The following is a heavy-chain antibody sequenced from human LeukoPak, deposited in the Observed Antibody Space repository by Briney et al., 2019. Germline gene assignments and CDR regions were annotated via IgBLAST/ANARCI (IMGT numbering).Heavy chain of an antibody. D-gene: IGHD3-10*01. CDR2: IYHSGST. J-gene: IGHJ5*02. CDR3: AEGGDRGSWFDP. CDR1: GGSISSSNW. V-gene: IGHV4-4*02. Sequence: PSGTLSLTCAVSGGSISSSNWWSWVRQPPGKGLEWIGEIYHSGSTNYNPSLKSRVTISVDTSKNQFSLKLSSVTAADTAVYYCAEGGDRGSWFDPWGQGTLVTVSS.